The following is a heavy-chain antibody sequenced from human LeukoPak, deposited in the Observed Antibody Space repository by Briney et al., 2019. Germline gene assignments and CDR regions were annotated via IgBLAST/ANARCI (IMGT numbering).Heavy chain of an antibody. Sequence: GGSLRLSCVTSGFTFRSYSMNSVRQAPGKGLEWLSYITFNSETMYYADSVKGRFTISRDNSKNTLYLQMNSLRAEDTAVYYCARDSEQLVRVYYYYYGMDVWGQGTTVTVSS. CDR3: ARDSEQLVRVYYYYYGMDV. D-gene: IGHD6-13*01. CDR1: GFTFRSYS. J-gene: IGHJ6*02. CDR2: ITFNSETM. V-gene: IGHV3-48*01.